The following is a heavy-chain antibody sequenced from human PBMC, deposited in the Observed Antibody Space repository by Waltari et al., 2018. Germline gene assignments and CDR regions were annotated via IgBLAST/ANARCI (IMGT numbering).Heavy chain of an antibody. V-gene: IGHV3-30-3*01. J-gene: IGHJ4*02. D-gene: IGHD2-21*01. CDR1: GFTFSTYA. CDR2: ISYDGSNK. CDR3: ASGLAYCGGDCFDY. Sequence: QVQLVESGGGVVQPGRSLRLSCAASGFTFSTYAMHWVRQAPGTGLEWVAVISYDGSNKYYADSVKGRFTISRDNSKNTLYLQMNSLRAEDTAVYYCASGLAYCGGDCFDYWDQGTLVTVSS.